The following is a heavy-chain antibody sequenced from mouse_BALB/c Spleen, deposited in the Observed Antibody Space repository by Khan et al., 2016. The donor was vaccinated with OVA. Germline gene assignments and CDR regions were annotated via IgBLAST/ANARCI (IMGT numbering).Heavy chain of an antibody. Sequence: QVQLKESGAELARPGASVKMSCKASGYTFTIYTIHWKKERPGQGLEWIGNINPSNGYTNYNQKFKDKATLTTDKSSTAAYLQPSSLTSVDSAVYNGVRDGAYHRNDGWFAYWGQGTLVTVSA. CDR2: INPSNGYT. J-gene: IGHJ3*01. D-gene: IGHD2-14*01. CDR3: VRDGAYHRNDGWFAY. CDR1: GYTFTIYT. V-gene: IGHV1-4*01.